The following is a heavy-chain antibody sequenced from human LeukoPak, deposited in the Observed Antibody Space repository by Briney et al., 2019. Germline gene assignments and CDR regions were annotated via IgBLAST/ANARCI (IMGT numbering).Heavy chain of an antibody. CDR3: ARSRWIETYDFYAFDI. V-gene: IGHV3-74*01. CDR2: INTDGSST. Sequence: GGSLRLSCAASGFIFSSYWMHWVRHAPGKGLAWVSRINTDGSSTSYADSVKVRFTISRDNAKNTLYLQMNSLRAEDTAVYFCARSRWIETYDFYAFDIWGQGTMVTVSA. J-gene: IGHJ3*02. D-gene: IGHD3/OR15-3a*01. CDR1: GFIFSSYW.